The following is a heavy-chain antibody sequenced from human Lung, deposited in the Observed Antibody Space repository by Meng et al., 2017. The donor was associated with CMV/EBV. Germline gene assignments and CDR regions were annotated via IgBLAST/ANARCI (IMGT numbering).Heavy chain of an antibody. CDR3: ARGINGGCGD. V-gene: IGHV6-1*01. CDR1: GDIVSSNSAA. D-gene: IGHD4-23*01. J-gene: IGHJ4*02. Sequence: QVQLQESGPGLVKPPRTLSLTFAISGDIVSSNSAAWHWIRQSPSRGLEWLGRTYYRSKWYHEYAVSVKSRITISPDTPKNQFSLQLNSMTPEDTAVYYCARGINGGCGDWGQGTLVTVSS. CDR2: TYYRSKWYH.